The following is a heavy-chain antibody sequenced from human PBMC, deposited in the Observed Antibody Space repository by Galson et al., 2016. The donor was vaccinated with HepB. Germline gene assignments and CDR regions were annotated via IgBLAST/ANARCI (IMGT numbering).Heavy chain of an antibody. D-gene: IGHD4-17*01. CDR3: AKASTVTTDYFDY. Sequence: SLRLSCAASGFNFSHYAMHWVRQAPGKGLEWVAVISYTGTDQFYADSMKGRFTISRDNSKNTLYLQVNSLRPEDTAVYYCAKASTVTTDYFDYWSQGTLVTVSS. CDR1: GFNFSHYA. J-gene: IGHJ4*02. V-gene: IGHV3-30*04. CDR2: ISYTGTDQ.